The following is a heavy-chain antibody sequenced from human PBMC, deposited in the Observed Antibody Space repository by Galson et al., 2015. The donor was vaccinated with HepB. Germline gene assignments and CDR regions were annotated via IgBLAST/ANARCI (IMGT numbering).Heavy chain of an antibody. CDR2: VDPDDGET. CDR3: ATERGYCSGGSCYFYFDY. V-gene: IGHV1-69-2*01. CDR1: GYTFTDYY. J-gene: IGHJ4*02. Sequence: VKVSCKVSGYTFTDYYMHWVQQAPGKGLEWMGLVDPDDGETIYAEKFQGRVTITADTSTDTAYMELSSLRSEDTAVYYCATERGYCSGGSCYFYFDYWGQGTLVTVSS. D-gene: IGHD2-15*01.